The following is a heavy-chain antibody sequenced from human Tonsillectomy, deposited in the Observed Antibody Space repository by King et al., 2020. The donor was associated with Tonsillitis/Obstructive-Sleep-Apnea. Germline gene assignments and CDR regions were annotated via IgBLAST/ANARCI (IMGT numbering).Heavy chain of an antibody. CDR2: INAGNGNT. V-gene: IGHV1-3*01. D-gene: IGHD3-3*01. Sequence: QLVQSGVEVMKPGASVKVSCQASGYTFTSYIIHWVRQAPGQRLEWMGWINAGNGNTKYSEKFQGRVTITRDTSASTAYMEVSSLRSEDTAVYFCGRDGHGTIFEGVDGSWFDTWGQGTLVTVSS. CDR1: GYTFTSYI. CDR3: GRDGHGTIFEGVDGSWFDT. J-gene: IGHJ5*02.